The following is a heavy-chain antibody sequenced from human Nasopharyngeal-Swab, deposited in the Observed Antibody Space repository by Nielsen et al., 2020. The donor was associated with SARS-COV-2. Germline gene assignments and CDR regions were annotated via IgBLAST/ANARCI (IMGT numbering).Heavy chain of an antibody. D-gene: IGHD3-10*01. CDR3: AREPSMVRGPFDP. CDR1: GFTFSSYA. Sequence: GSLRLSCAASGFTFSSYAMSWIRQPPGKGLEWIGYIYYSGSTNYNPSLKSRVTISVDTSKNQFSLKLSSVTAADTAVYYCAREPSMVRGPFDPWGQGTLVTVSS. J-gene: IGHJ5*02. CDR2: IYYSGST. V-gene: IGHV4-59*01.